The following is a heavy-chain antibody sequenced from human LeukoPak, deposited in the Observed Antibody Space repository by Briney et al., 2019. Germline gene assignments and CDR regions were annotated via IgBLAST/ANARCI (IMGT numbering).Heavy chain of an antibody. CDR1: GYSISSGYY. CDR3: ARAGASAGTLAAAFDI. D-gene: IGHD6-13*01. CDR2: IYHSGST. V-gene: IGHV4-38-2*02. Sequence: SETLSLTCTVSGYSISSGYYWGWIRQPPGKGLEWIGSIYHSGSTYYNPSLKSRVTISVDTSKNQFSLKLSSVTAADTAVYYCARAGASAGTLAAAFDIWGQGTMVTVSS. J-gene: IGHJ3*02.